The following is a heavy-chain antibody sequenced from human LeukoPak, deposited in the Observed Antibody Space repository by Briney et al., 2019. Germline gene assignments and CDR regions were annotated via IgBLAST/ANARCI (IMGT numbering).Heavy chain of an antibody. D-gene: IGHD3-10*01. CDR2: IKHEGIEK. J-gene: IGHJ5*02. CDR3: ARGASVGLLWFGETDRYNWFDP. Sequence: GGPRSPSGAPPESTFISNWRAWVPQPPGKGLQWLATIKHEGIEKYYVDSVKGRFTISRDNAKNSLYLQMNSLRAEDTAVYYCARGASVGLLWFGETDRYNWFDPLGQGTLVTVSS. CDR1: ESTFISNW. V-gene: IGHV3-7*01.